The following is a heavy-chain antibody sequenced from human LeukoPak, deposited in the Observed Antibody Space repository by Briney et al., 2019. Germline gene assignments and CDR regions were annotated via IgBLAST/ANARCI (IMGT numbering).Heavy chain of an antibody. CDR2: IIPIFGTA. V-gene: IGHV1-69*05. CDR1: GGTFSSYA. J-gene: IGHJ4*02. Sequence: ASVKVSCKASGGTFSSYAISWVRQAPGQGLEWMGGIIPIFGTANYAQKLQGRVTMTTDTSTSTAYMELRSLRSDDTAVYYCARGRGRTVTTDFDYWGQGTLVTVSS. D-gene: IGHD4-17*01. CDR3: ARGRGRTVTTDFDY.